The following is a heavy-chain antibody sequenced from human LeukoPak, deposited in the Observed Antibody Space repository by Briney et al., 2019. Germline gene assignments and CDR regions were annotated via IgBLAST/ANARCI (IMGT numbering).Heavy chain of an antibody. Sequence: GGSLRLSCAASGFTFSTYAMSWVRQAPGKGLEWVSSISSHSDYIYYADSVKGRFTISRDNAKNSLFLQMNSLRAEDTAIYYCVRDTRSSYSYYGMDVWGQGTTVTVSS. CDR1: GFTFSTYA. D-gene: IGHD3-10*01. J-gene: IGHJ6*02. CDR2: ISSHSDYI. V-gene: IGHV3-21*01. CDR3: VRDTRSSYSYYGMDV.